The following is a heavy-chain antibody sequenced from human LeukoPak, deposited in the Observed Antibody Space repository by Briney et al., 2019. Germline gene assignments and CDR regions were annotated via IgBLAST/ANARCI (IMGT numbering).Heavy chain of an antibody. D-gene: IGHD4-11*01. CDR1: GFTFSSYW. CDR2: IKQDGSEK. CDR3: AREGDSNIWFYDY. V-gene: IGHV3-7*01. J-gene: IGHJ4*02. Sequence: AGGSLRLSCAASGFTFSSYWMSWVRQAPGKGLEWVANIKQDGSEKYYVDSVKGRFTISRDNAKNLLYLQMNSLRAEDTAVYYCAREGDSNIWFYDYWGQGTLVTVSS.